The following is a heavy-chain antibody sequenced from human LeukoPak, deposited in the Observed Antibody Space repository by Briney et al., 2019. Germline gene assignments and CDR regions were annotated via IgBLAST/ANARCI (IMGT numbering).Heavy chain of an antibody. Sequence: SETLSLTCTVSGGSISSSSYYWGWIRQPPGKGLEWIGSIYYSGSTYYNPSLKSRVTISVDTSKNQFSPKLSSVTAADTAVYYCARPQYYYDSSGYYYWRGAFDIWGQGTMVTVSS. V-gene: IGHV4-39*01. D-gene: IGHD3-22*01. J-gene: IGHJ3*02. CDR1: GGSISSSSYY. CDR2: IYYSGST. CDR3: ARPQYYYDSSGYYYWRGAFDI.